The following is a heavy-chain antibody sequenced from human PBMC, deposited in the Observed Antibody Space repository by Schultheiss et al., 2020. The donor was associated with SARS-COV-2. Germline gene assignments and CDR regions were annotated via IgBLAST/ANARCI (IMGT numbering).Heavy chain of an antibody. CDR1: GYTFTGYY. V-gene: IGHV1-8*02. D-gene: IGHD6-19*01. J-gene: IGHJ5*02. CDR3: ARVGSGWGANWFDP. Sequence: ASVKVSCKASGYTFTGYYMHWVRQAPGQGLEWMGWINPNSGNTSYAQKFQGRVTMTRNTSISTAYMELSSLRSEDTAVYYCARVGSGWGANWFDPWGQGTLVTVSS. CDR2: INPNSGNT.